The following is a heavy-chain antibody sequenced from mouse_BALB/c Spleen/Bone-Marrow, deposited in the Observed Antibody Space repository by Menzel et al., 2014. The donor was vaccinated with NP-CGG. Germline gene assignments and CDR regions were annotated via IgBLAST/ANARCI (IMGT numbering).Heavy chain of an antibody. Sequence: EVKLVESGGALVKPGGSLKLSCAASGFTFSDYYMYWVRQTPEKRLEWVATISDGGSYTYYPDSVKGRFTISRDNAKNNLYLQMSSLRSEDTAMYYCVLRWFAYWGQGTLVTVSA. CDR1: GFTFSDYY. CDR3: VLRWFAY. CDR2: ISDGGSYT. D-gene: IGHD1-1*01. J-gene: IGHJ3*01. V-gene: IGHV5-4*02.